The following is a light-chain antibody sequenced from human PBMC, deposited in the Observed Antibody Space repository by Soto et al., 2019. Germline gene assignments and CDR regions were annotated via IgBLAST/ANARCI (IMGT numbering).Light chain of an antibody. Sequence: DIQVTQSPSPVSASVGDSDPIACRASQSIGSWLAWYQQISGRAPNLLIYDASSLQSGVPARFSGSGSGTEFTLTISSLQPDDFATYYCQQYNTYSWTFGQGTKVDIK. V-gene: IGKV1-5*01. CDR1: QSIGSW. CDR2: DAS. J-gene: IGKJ1*01. CDR3: QQYNTYSWT.